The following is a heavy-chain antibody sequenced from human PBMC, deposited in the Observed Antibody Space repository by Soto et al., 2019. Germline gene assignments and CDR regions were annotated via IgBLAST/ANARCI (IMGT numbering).Heavy chain of an antibody. CDR1: GYSFTSYW. Sequence: PGESLKISCKGSGYSFTSYWIGWVRQMPGKGLEWMGIIYPGDSDTRYSPSFQGQVTISADMSISTAYLQWSSLKASDTAMYYCARHLAYGGTRPRYYFDYWGQGTLVTVSS. J-gene: IGHJ4*02. V-gene: IGHV5-51*01. CDR2: IYPGDSDT. D-gene: IGHD2-21*01. CDR3: ARHLAYGGTRPRYYFDY.